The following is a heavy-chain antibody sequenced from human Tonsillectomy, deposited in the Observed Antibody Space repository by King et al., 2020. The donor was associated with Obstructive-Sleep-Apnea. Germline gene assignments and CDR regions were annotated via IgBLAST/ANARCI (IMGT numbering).Heavy chain of an antibody. J-gene: IGHJ6*02. CDR2: ISGSGATT. V-gene: IGHV3-23*04. D-gene: IGHD2-2*01. CDR1: GFTFSRYD. CDR3: AKVGPVATLGYYYYSLDV. Sequence: VQLVESGGGLVQPGGSLRLSCAASGFTFSRYDVTWVRQAPGKGLEWVSGISGSGATTSYADSVKGRFTISRDNSKNTLYLQVNSLRAEDTAIYYCAKVGPVATLGYYYYSLDVWGQGTTVTVSS.